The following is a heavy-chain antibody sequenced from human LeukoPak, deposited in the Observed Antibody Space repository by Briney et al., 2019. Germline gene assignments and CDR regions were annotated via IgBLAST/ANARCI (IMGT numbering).Heavy chain of an antibody. V-gene: IGHV3-33*01. D-gene: IGHD3-16*02. Sequence: PGRSLRLSCAASGFTFSSYGMHWVRQAPGKGLEWMAVIWCDGSNKYYADSVKGRFTISRDNSKNALYLQMNSLRAEDTAVYYCARDPNSIYLGSFDIWGQGTMVTVSS. J-gene: IGHJ3*02. CDR1: GFTFSSYG. CDR3: ARDPNSIYLGSFDI. CDR2: IWCDGSNK.